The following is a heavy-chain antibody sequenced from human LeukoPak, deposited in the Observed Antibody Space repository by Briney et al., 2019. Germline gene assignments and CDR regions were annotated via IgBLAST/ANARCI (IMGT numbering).Heavy chain of an antibody. Sequence: GGSLRLSCSASGFTFSGYPMHWVRQTPGKGLEYVSAISKNGDDTYYADSVKGRFTISRDNAKISLYLQMNSLRAEDTAVYYCARGNGGTRSRYWYFDLWGRGTLVTVSS. D-gene: IGHD4-23*01. J-gene: IGHJ2*01. CDR3: ARGNGGTRSRYWYFDL. CDR1: GFTFSGYP. V-gene: IGHV3-64*04. CDR2: ISKNGDDT.